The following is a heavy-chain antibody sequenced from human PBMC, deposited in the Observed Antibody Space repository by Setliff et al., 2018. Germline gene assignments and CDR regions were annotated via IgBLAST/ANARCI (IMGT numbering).Heavy chain of an antibody. Sequence: ASVKVSCKASGGTFSSYGISWVRQAPGQGLEWMGGTIPMFGTTNYARKFQGRVTIITDESTSTAYTQLSSLGSEDTAVYYCVREGVDSRSSTDYRYYMGVWGKGTTVTVSS. CDR2: TIPMFGTT. V-gene: IGHV1-69*05. CDR1: GGTFSSYG. J-gene: IGHJ6*03. D-gene: IGHD3-22*01. CDR3: VREGVDSRSSTDYRYYMGV.